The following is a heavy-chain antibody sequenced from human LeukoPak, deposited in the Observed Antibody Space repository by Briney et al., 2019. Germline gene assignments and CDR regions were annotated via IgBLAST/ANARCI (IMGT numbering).Heavy chain of an antibody. Sequence: SVKVSCKASGGTFSSYAISWVRQAPGQGLEWMGGIIPIFGTANYAQKFQGRVTITADESTSTAYMELRSLRSDDTAVYYCGRARFASVDDDYWGQGTLVTVSS. J-gene: IGHJ4*02. D-gene: IGHD3-3*01. V-gene: IGHV1-69*01. CDR2: IIPIFGTA. CDR1: GGTFSSYA. CDR3: GRARFASVDDDY.